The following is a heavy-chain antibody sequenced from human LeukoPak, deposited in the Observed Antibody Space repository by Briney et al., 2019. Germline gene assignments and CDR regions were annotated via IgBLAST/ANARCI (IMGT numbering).Heavy chain of an antibody. J-gene: IGHJ4*02. CDR3: AKDHDSSGWYADYFDY. Sequence: GGSLRLSCAASGFTFSSYGMHWVRQAPGKGLEWVAVISYDGSNKYYADSVKGRFTIPRDNSKNTLYLQMNSLRAEDTAVYYCAKDHDSSGWYADYFDYWGQGTLVTVSS. CDR2: ISYDGSNK. CDR1: GFTFSSYG. V-gene: IGHV3-30*18. D-gene: IGHD6-19*01.